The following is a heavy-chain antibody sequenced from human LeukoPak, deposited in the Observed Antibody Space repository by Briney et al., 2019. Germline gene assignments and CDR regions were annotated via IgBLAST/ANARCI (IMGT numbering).Heavy chain of an antibody. CDR3: ARGSPMTTGGAFDI. Sequence: SETLSLTCTVSGDSISSYYWSWIRQPPGKGLEWIGYIYYSGSTNYNPSLKSRVTISVDTSKNQFSLKLSSVTAADTAVYYCARGSPMTTGGAFDIWGQGTMVTVSS. V-gene: IGHV4-59*01. CDR1: GDSISSYY. CDR2: IYYSGST. J-gene: IGHJ3*02. D-gene: IGHD4-17*01.